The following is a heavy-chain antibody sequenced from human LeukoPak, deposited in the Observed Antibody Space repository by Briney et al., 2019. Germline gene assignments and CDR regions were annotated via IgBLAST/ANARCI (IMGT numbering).Heavy chain of an antibody. D-gene: IGHD6-13*01. J-gene: IGHJ5*02. V-gene: IGHV4-31*03. CDR1: GGPISSYY. CDR2: IYYSGST. Sequence: PSQTLSLTCTVSGGPISSYYWSWIRQHPGKGLEWIGYIYYSGSTYYNPSLKSRVTISVDTSKNQFSLKLSSVTAADTAVYYCARGLAAAGTFWFDPWGQGTLVTVSS. CDR3: ARGLAAAGTFWFDP.